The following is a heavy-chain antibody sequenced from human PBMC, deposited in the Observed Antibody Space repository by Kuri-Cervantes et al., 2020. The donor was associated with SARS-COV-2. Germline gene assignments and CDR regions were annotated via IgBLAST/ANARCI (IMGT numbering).Heavy chain of an antibody. CDR2: ISWNSNNI. Sequence: GGSLRLSCAASGFTFDDYAMHWVRQAPGKGLEWVSGISWNSNNIDYVDSVKGRFTISRDNAKNSLFLQMNSLRAEDTAVYYCARAQYYYDSSGPTDYWGQGTLVTVSS. J-gene: IGHJ4*02. V-gene: IGHV3-9*01. CDR1: GFTFDDYA. CDR3: ARAQYYYDSSGPTDY. D-gene: IGHD3-22*01.